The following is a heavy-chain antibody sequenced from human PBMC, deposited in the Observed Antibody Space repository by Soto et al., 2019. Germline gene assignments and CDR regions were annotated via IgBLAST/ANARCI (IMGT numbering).Heavy chain of an antibody. V-gene: IGHV3-23*01. J-gene: IGHJ3*02. D-gene: IGHD3-10*01. CDR2: ISGSGGST. CDR3: AKPRYYGSGRGPFDI. Sequence: ISRVSQAKGKGLEWVSAISGSGGSTYYADSVKGRFTISRDNSKNTLYLQMNSLRAEDTAVYYCAKPRYYGSGRGPFDIWGQGTMVTVSS.